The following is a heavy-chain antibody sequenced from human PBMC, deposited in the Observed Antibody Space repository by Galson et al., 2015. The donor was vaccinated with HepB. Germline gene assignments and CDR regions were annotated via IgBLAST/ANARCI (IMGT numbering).Heavy chain of an antibody. CDR1: GFSFNTFA. D-gene: IGHD1-7*01. J-gene: IGHJ4*02. Sequence: SLRLSCAASGFSFNTFAMHWVRQAPGKGLEWVALISYDGNDKHYADSVKGRFTISRDRSKNAVFLQMDSLRDEDTALYYCARPRGNWNYGYFDYWGQGTLVTVSS. CDR3: ARPRGNWNYGYFDY. CDR2: ISYDGNDK. V-gene: IGHV3-30*04.